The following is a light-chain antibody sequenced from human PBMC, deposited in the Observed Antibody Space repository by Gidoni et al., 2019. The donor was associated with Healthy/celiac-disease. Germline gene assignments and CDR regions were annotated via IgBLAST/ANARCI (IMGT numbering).Light chain of an antibody. CDR3: QQYYSTPPPT. CDR2: WAS. V-gene: IGKV4-1*01. Sequence: DIVITQSPDSLAVPLGERPTINCKSSQSVLYSSNNKNYLAWYQQKQGQPPKLLIFWASTRAYGVPDRLSGSGAGTDYTLTISSLQDEDVAVYYCQQYYSTPPPTFGGGTKVEIK. CDR1: QSVLYSSNNKNY. J-gene: IGKJ4*01.